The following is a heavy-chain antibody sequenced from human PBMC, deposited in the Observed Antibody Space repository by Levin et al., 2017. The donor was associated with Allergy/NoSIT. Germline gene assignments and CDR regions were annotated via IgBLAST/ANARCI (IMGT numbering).Heavy chain of an antibody. CDR1: GFTFSNYA. CDR3: AKEGGRAEAAAGGFGYYYDGMDV. CDR2: ISGSGENT. J-gene: IGHJ6*02. D-gene: IGHD6-25*01. V-gene: IGHV3-23*01. Sequence: PGGSLRLSCAASGFTFSNYAMRWVRQAPGKGLEWVSAISGSGENTYYADSVKGRFTISRDNSKNTLFLQVHSLRPEDTAVYFCAKEGGRAEAAAGGFGYYYDGMDVWGQGTTVTVSS.